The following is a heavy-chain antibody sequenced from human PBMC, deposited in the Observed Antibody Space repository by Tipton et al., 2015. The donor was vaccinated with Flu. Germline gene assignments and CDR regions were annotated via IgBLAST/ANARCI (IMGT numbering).Heavy chain of an antibody. CDR2: IYYTGTT. V-gene: IGHV4-59*12. D-gene: IGHD2-21*01. CDR3: ARDSAVIPGALSF. CDR1: GGSISSYY. J-gene: IGHJ1*01. Sequence: TLSLTCTVSGGSISSYYWSWIRQPPGKGLEWIGYIYYTGTTNYNPSLQSRISISRDTSKNQFTLKLSSVTAADTAIYYCARDSAVIPGALSFWGQGTLVTVSS.